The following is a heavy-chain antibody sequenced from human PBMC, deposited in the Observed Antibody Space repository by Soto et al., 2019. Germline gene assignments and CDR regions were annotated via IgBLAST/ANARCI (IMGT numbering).Heavy chain of an antibody. CDR1: GGTFSSYA. V-gene: IGHV1-69*13. CDR3: ARDFWSGYYGSYGMDV. CDR2: IIPIFGTA. J-gene: IGHJ6*02. Sequence: SVKVSCKASGGTFSSYAISWLRQAPGQGLEWMGGIIPIFGTANYAQKFQGRVTITADESTSTAYMELSSLRSEDTAVYYCARDFWSGYYGSYGMDVWGQGTTVTVSS. D-gene: IGHD3-3*01.